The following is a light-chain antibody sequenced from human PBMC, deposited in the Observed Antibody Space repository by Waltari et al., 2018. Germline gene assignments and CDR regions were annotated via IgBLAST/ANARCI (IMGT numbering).Light chain of an antibody. CDR1: SSDVGNFNL. CDR2: EVS. J-gene: IGLJ1*01. CDR3: CSYAGSRTYV. Sequence: QSALTQPASVSGSPGQSITISCTGTSSDVGNFNLVSWYQQHPGQVPKLIIYEVSKRPSGVSDHFSGSKSGNTASLTISGLRAEDEADYYCCSYAGSRTYVFGTGTKVTVL. V-gene: IGLV2-23*02.